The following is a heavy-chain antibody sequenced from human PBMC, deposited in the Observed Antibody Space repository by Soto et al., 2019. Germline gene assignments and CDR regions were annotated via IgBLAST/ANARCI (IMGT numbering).Heavy chain of an antibody. Sequence: QVQLQESGPGLVKPSETLSLTCTVSGGSISSYYWSWIRQPPGKGLEWIGYIYYSGRTNYNPSLKSRLTISVDTSKNQFSLKMSSVTAADTAVYYCARRYGGNLDYWGQGTLVTVSS. V-gene: IGHV4-59*08. CDR2: IYYSGRT. CDR1: GGSISSYY. CDR3: ARRYGGNLDY. D-gene: IGHD3-16*01. J-gene: IGHJ4*02.